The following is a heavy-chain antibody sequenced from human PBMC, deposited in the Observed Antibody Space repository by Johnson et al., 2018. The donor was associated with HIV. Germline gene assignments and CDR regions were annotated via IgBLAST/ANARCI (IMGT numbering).Heavy chain of an antibody. D-gene: IGHD2-21*01. CDR3: ARETAYCGGDCSGAFDI. CDR2: IRCDGSNK. CDR1: GFTFSSYG. J-gene: IGHJ3*02. Sequence: QVQLVESGGGVVQPGRSLRLSCAASGFTFSSYGMHWVRQAPGKGLEWVAFIRCDGSNKYYADSVKGRCTIARDNSKNTLYLQMNSLRAEDTAVYYCARETAYCGGDCSGAFDIWGQGTMVTVSS. V-gene: IGHV3-30*02.